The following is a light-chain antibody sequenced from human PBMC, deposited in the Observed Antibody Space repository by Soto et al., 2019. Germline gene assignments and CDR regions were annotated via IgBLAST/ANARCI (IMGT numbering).Light chain of an antibody. CDR3: LFYYGDTRYYV. Sequence: QTVVTQEPSLTVSPGGTVTLTCASSTGAVTSGYYPNWFQQKPGQAPRALIYSTSKKFSWTPARFSGSLLGGKAALTVSGVQPEDEADYYCLFYYGDTRYYVFGTGTKVTVL. CDR2: STS. J-gene: IGLJ1*01. V-gene: IGLV7-43*01. CDR1: TGAVTSGYY.